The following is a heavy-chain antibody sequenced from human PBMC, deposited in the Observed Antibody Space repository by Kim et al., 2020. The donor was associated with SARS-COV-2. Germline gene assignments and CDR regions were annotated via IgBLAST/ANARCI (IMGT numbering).Heavy chain of an antibody. V-gene: IGHV3-30*04. CDR3: ARGALDGSGSFDY. Sequence: GGSLRLSCAASGFTFSSYAMHWVRQAPGKGLEWVAVISYDGSNKYYADSVKGRFTISRDNSKNTLYLQMNSLRAEDTAVYYCARGALDGSGSFDYWGQGTLVTVSS. CDR1: GFTFSSYA. D-gene: IGHD3-10*01. CDR2: ISYDGSNK. J-gene: IGHJ4*02.